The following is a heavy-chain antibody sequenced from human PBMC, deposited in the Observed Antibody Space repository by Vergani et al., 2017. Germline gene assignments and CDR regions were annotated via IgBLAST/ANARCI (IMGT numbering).Heavy chain of an antibody. V-gene: IGHV1-69*01. Sequence: QVQLVQSGAEVKKPGSSVKVSCKASGGTFSSYAISWVRQAPGQGLEWMGGIIPIFGTANYAQKFQGRVTITADESTSTAHMELSSLRSEDTAVYYCARDRIAAAADYYYYGMDVWGQGTTVTVSS. D-gene: IGHD6-13*01. CDR1: GGTFSSYA. CDR2: IIPIFGTA. J-gene: IGHJ6*02. CDR3: ARDRIAAAADYYYYGMDV.